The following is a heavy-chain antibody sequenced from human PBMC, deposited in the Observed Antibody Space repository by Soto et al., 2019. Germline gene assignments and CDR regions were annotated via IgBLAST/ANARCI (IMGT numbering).Heavy chain of an antibody. Sequence: SETLSLTCTVSGGSISTYYWSWIRQPPGKGLEWIGHIYYSGSTNYNPSLKSRVTISVDTSKSQFSLKLNSLRPEDTAVYYCAKDPKCQSVTNWAYNWFHHWGQGTLVTVSS. CDR2: IYYSGST. CDR3: AKDPKCQSVTNWAYNWFHH. D-gene: IGHD1-1*01. J-gene: IGHJ5*02. CDR1: GGSISTYY. V-gene: IGHV4-59*01.